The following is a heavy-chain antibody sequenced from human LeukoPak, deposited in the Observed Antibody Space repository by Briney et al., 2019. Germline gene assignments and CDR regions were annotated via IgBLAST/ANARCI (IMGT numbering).Heavy chain of an antibody. J-gene: IGHJ4*02. CDR3: TRLGYGDYRWHDY. D-gene: IGHD4-17*01. V-gene: IGHV3-73*01. CDR1: GFTFSGSS. CDR2: IRSKANSYAT. Sequence: GGSLRLSCAASGFTFSGSSMHWVRQASGKGLEWVGRIRSKANSYATAYAASVKGRFTISRDDPKNTAYLQMNSLKTEDTAVYYCTRLGYGDYRWHDYWGQGTLVTVSS.